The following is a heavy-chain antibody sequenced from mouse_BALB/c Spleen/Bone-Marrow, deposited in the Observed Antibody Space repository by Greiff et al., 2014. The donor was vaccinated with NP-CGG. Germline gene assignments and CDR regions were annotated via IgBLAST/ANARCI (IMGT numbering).Heavy chain of an antibody. CDR2: INPGSGGS. CDR1: GYAFTIYL. J-gene: IGHJ2*01. V-gene: IGHV1-54*01. D-gene: IGHD4-1*01. Sequence: QVQLQQSGAELVRPGTSVKVSCKASGYAFTIYLIERIKQRPGQGLEWIGVINPGSGGSNYNEKFKGKATLTADKSSSTAYMQLSNLTSDDSAVYFCARLGRDYFDYWGQGTTLTVSS. CDR3: ARLGRDYFDY.